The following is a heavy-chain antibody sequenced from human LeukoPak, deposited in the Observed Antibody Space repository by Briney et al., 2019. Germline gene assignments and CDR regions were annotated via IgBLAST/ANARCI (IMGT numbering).Heavy chain of an antibody. J-gene: IGHJ4*02. D-gene: IGHD5-12*01. CDR2: ISAYNGNT. V-gene: IGHV1-18*04. CDR1: GYTFTGYY. Sequence: ASVKVSCKASGYTFTGYYMHWVRQAPGQGLEWMGWISAYNGNTNYAQKLQGRVTMTTDTSTSTAYMELRSLRSDDTAVYYCARGGPGYSGYDYWGQGTLVTVSS. CDR3: ARGGPGYSGYDY.